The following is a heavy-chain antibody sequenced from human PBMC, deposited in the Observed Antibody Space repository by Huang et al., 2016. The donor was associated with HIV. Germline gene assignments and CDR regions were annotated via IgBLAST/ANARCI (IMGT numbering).Heavy chain of an antibody. CDR3: ARGSRSNGVSSFDY. CDR1: GFTFSSYA. Sequence: QVQLVESGGGVVQPGRSLRLSCAASGFTFSSYAMHWVRQAPGKGLEWVAVISDDGSNKYYADSVKGRFTSSRDNSKNTLYLQMNSLRAEDTAVYYCARGSRSNGVSSFDYWGQGTLVTVSS. CDR2: ISDDGSNK. D-gene: IGHD2-8*01. V-gene: IGHV3-30-3*01. J-gene: IGHJ4*02.